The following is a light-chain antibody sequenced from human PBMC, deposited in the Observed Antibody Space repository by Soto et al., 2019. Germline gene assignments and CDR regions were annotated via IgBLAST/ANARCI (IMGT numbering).Light chain of an antibody. CDR1: QSVSSSY. CDR3: QQYGSSPLT. CDR2: GAS. J-gene: IGKJ3*01. V-gene: IGKV3-20*01. Sequence: EIVLTQSPGTLSLPPGERATLSCRASQSVSSSYLAWYQQNPGQPPRLLIYGASSRATGISDRFSGSGSGTDFTLTISRLEPEDFAVYYCQQYGSSPLTFGPGTKVDIK.